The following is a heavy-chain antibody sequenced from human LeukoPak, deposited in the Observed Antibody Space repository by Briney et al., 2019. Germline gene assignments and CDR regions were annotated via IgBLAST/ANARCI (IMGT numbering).Heavy chain of an antibody. CDR2: IKQDGSEK. J-gene: IGHJ5*02. D-gene: IGHD2-15*01. V-gene: IGHV3-7*01. CDR1: GFTFSSYW. Sequence: GGSLRLSCAASGFTFSSYWMSWVRQAPGKGLEWVANIKQDGSEKYYVDSVKGRFTISRDNAKNSLYLQMNSLRAEDTAVYYCAKAVLPHPEDWFDPWGQGTLVTVSS. CDR3: AKAVLPHPEDWFDP.